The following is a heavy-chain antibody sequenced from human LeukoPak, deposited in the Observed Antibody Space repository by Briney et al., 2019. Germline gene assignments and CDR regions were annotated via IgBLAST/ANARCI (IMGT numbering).Heavy chain of an antibody. CDR3: ARLNRALIDY. CDR1: GGSISSSSYY. D-gene: IGHD1-14*01. J-gene: IGHJ4*02. V-gene: IGHV4-39*01. Sequence: SETLSLTCPVSGGSISSSSYYWGWIRQPPGKGLEWIGSVFHSGSTYYNPSLKSRVTISVDTSKNQFSLELSSVTAADTAVYYCARLNRALIDYWGQGTLVTVSS. CDR2: VFHSGST.